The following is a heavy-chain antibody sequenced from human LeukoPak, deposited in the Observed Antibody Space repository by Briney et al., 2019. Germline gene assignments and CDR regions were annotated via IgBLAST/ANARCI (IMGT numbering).Heavy chain of an antibody. V-gene: IGHV4-59*01. CDR3: ARGSYNWNPDWFDP. CDR2: IYYSGST. J-gene: IGHJ5*02. D-gene: IGHD1-20*01. CDR1: GGSISSYY. Sequence: SETLSLTCTVSGGSISSYYWSWIRQPPGKGLEWIGYIYYSGSTNYNPSLKSRVTISVDMSKNQFSLKLSSVTAADTAVYYCARGSYNWNPDWFDPWGQGTLVTVSS.